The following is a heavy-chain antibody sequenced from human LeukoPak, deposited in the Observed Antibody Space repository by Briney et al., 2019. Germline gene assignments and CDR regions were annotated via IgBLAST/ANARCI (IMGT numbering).Heavy chain of an antibody. D-gene: IGHD3-22*01. V-gene: IGHV1-69*01. Sequence: SVKVSCKASGGTFSSYAISWVRQAPGQGLEWMGGIIPIFGTANYAQKFQGRVTITVDESTSTAYMELSSLRSEDTAVYYCAMGYYDSSGYKNQYFDYWGQGTLVTVSS. J-gene: IGHJ4*02. CDR3: AMGYYDSSGYKNQYFDY. CDR1: GGTFSSYA. CDR2: IIPIFGTA.